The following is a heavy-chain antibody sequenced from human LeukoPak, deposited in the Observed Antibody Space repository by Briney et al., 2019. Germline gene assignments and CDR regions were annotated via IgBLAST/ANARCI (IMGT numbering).Heavy chain of an antibody. J-gene: IGHJ3*02. CDR3: AKGPWGHHFDI. Sequence: GGSLRLSCAASGFTFSGYAMHWVRQAPGKGLEWVAVISYDGSNKYYADSVKGRFTISRDNSKNTLYLQMNSLRAEDTAVYYCAKGPWGHHFDIWGQGTMVTVSS. D-gene: IGHD3-16*01. V-gene: IGHV3-30-3*01. CDR1: GFTFSGYA. CDR2: ISYDGSNK.